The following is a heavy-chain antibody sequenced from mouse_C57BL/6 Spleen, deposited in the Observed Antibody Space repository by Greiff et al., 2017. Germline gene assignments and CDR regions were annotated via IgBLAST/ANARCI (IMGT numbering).Heavy chain of an antibody. V-gene: IGHV14-3*01. CDR2: IDPANSNT. Sequence: VQLKESVAELVRPGASVKLSCTASGFNINNTYMHWVKQRPEQGLEWIGRIDPANSNTKYAPKFQGKATITANTSSNTAYLQLSSMTSEDAAIYYCARGTTTGVAFDDWGQGTTLTVSS. J-gene: IGHJ2*01. D-gene: IGHD1-1*01. CDR3: ARGTTTGVAFDD. CDR1: GFNINNTY.